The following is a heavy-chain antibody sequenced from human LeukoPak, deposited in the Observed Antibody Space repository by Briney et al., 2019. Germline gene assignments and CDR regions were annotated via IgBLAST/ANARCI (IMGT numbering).Heavy chain of an antibody. CDR1: GYTFTNYG. Sequence: ASVKVSCKAFGYTFTNYGISWVRQAPGQGLEWMGWISAYNGHTNYAQRLQGRVTMTTDTSTSTTYMELSSLTSEDTAVYYCTRAGIPGYCAATCSNWLDPWGQGTLVTVSS. CDR2: ISAYNGHT. CDR3: TRAGIPGYCAATCSNWLDP. V-gene: IGHV1-18*01. J-gene: IGHJ5*02. D-gene: IGHD2-8*02.